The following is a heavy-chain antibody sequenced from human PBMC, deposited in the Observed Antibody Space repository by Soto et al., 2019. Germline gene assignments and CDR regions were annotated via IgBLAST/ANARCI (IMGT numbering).Heavy chain of an antibody. D-gene: IGHD7-27*01. J-gene: IGHJ4*02. CDR3: AKKSLGTYFDY. Sequence: GGSLRLSCAASGFTFSSYDRSWVRQAPGKGLEWVSVISGSGSSTYYADSVKGRFTISRDNSKNTLYLQMNSLRAEDTAVYYCAKKSLGTYFDYWGQGTLVTVSS. CDR1: GFTFSSYD. CDR2: ISGSGSST. V-gene: IGHV3-23*01.